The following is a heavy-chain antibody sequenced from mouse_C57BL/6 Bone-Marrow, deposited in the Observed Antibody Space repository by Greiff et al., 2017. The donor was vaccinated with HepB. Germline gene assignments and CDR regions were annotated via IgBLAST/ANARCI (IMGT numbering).Heavy chain of an antibody. Sequence: EVKLMESGGGLVKPGGSLKLSCAASGFTFSDYGMHWVRQAPEKGLEWVAYISSGSSTIYYADTVKGRFTISRDNAKNTLFLQMTSLRSEDTAMYYCARCLYSNPFAYWGQGTLVTVSA. CDR1: GFTFSDYG. CDR2: ISSGSSTI. CDR3: ARCLYSNPFAY. D-gene: IGHD2-5*01. V-gene: IGHV5-17*01. J-gene: IGHJ3*01.